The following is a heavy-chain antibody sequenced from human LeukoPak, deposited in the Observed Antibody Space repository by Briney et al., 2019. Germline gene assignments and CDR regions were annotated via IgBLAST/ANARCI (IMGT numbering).Heavy chain of an antibody. CDR2: IKQDGSEK. J-gene: IGHJ4*02. CDR3: AREGKGIVVVPAAMDY. CDR1: GFTFSSHW. V-gene: IGHV3-7*01. D-gene: IGHD2-2*01. Sequence: GGSLRLSCAASGFTFSSHWMSWVRQAPGKGLEWVANIKQDGSEKYYVDSVKGRFTISRDNAKNSLYLQMNSLRAEDTAVYYCAREGKGIVVVPAAMDYWGQGTLVTVSS.